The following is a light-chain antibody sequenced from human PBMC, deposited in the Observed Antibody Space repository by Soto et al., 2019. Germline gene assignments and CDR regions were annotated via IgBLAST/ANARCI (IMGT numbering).Light chain of an antibody. CDR1: QSVSSSY. J-gene: IGKJ5*01. V-gene: IGKV3D-20*02. Sequence: EIVLTPSPGTLSLSPGERATLSCRASQSVSSSYLAWYQQKPGQAPRLLIYDASNRATGIPARFSGSGSGTDFTLTISSLEPEDFAVYFCQQYNKWPFSFGQGTRLEI. CDR2: DAS. CDR3: QQYNKWPFS.